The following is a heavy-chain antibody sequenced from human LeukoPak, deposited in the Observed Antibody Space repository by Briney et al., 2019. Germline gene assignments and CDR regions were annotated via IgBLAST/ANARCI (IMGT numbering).Heavy chain of an antibody. CDR3: ARHRSGAYFDD. Sequence: GGSLRLSCAASGFTFSSYSMNWVRQAPGKGLEWVSSISSSSSYIYYADSVKGRFTISRDNAKNSLYLQMNSLRVEDTAVYYCARHRSGAYFDDWGQGTLVTVSS. CDR2: ISSSSSYI. J-gene: IGHJ4*02. V-gene: IGHV3-21*01. CDR1: GFTFSSYS. D-gene: IGHD1-26*01.